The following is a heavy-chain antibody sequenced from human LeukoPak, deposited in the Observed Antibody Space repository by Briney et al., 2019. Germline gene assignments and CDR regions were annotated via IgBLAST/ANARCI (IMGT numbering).Heavy chain of an antibody. Sequence: ASVKVSCKASGYTFSSYYMNWVRQAPGQGLERMGIINPSRGSTSYAQKFQGRVTMTRDTSTSTVYMALSSLRSEDTPVYYCARDADTILGVVPDDYWGQGTLVTVSS. CDR2: INPSRGST. CDR3: ARDADTILGVVPDDY. V-gene: IGHV1-46*01. J-gene: IGHJ4*02. CDR1: GYTFSSYY. D-gene: IGHD3-3*01.